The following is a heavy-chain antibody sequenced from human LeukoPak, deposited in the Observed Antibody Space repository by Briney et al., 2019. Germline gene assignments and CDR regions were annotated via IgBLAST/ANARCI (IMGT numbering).Heavy chain of an antibody. CDR3: AGAPSGSYYFVGGESFDY. CDR2: IYYSGST. V-gene: IGHV4-30-4*07. D-gene: IGHD1-26*01. CDR1: GDSISSGGYS. J-gene: IGHJ4*02. Sequence: SQTLSLTCAVSGDSISSGGYSWSWIRQPPGEGLEWIGYIYYSGSTNYNPSLKSRVTISVDTSKNQFSLKLSSVTAADTAVYYCAGAPSGSYYFVGGESFDYWGQGTLVTVSS.